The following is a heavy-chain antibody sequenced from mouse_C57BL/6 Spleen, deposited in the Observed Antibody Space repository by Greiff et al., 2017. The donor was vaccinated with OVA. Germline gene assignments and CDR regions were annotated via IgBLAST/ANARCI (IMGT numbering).Heavy chain of an antibody. CDR2: IWSDGST. CDR1: GFSLTSYG. Sequence: QVQLKESGPGLVAPSQSLSITCTVSGFSLTSYGVHWVRQPPGKGLEWLVVIWSDGSTTYNSALKSRLSISKDNSKSQVFLKMNSLQTDDTAMYYCARHGEYDYDGAWFAYWGQGTLVTVSA. CDR3: ARHGEYDYDGAWFAY. V-gene: IGHV2-6-1*01. J-gene: IGHJ3*01. D-gene: IGHD2-4*01.